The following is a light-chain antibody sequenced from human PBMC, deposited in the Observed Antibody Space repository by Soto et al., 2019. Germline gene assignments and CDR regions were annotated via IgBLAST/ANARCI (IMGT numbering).Light chain of an antibody. CDR2: GAS. Sequence: EIVLTQSPGTLSLSPGERATLSCRASQSVSSSYLAWYQQKPGQAPRLLIYGASSRATGIPDRFSGSGSGTDFTLTISSLETEDFAVYYCQQYGSSPRTFGQGTKVELK. CDR3: QQYGSSPRT. CDR1: QSVSSSY. V-gene: IGKV3-20*01. J-gene: IGKJ1*01.